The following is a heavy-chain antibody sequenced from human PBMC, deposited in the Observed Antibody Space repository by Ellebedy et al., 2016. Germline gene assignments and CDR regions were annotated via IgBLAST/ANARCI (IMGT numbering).Heavy chain of an antibody. Sequence: GESLKISXAVSGVTFSRCAMTWVRQAPGKGLECVSPIGYSGDSTNYADAVKGRFTISRDNSKNTLHLQMNSLSAEDTAVYYCAKGGWGNAYDYWGQGTLVTVSS. D-gene: IGHD3-16*01. V-gene: IGHV3-23*01. CDR2: IGYSGDST. CDR1: GVTFSRCA. J-gene: IGHJ4*02. CDR3: AKGGWGNAYDY.